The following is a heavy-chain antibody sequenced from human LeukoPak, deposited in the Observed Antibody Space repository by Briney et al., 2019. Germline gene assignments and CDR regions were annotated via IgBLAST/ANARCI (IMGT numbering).Heavy chain of an antibody. Sequence: PGRSQRLSCAASGFTLSSYAMHWVRQAPGKGLEWVAVISYDGGNEYYADSVKGRFTISRDNSKNTLYLQMNSLRAEDTAVYYCAKGPEYTPMVEYWGQGTLVTVSS. CDR2: ISYDGGNE. V-gene: IGHV3-30*18. J-gene: IGHJ4*02. D-gene: IGHD5-18*01. CDR3: AKGPEYTPMVEY. CDR1: GFTLSSYA.